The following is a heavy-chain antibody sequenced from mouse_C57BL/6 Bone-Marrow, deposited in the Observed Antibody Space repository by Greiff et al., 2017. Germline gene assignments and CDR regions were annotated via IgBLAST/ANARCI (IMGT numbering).Heavy chain of an antibody. Sequence: EVKLMESGGGLVKPGGSLKLSCAASGFTFSDYGMAWVRQAPRKGPEWVAFISNLAYSIYYADTVTGRFTISRENAKNTLYLEMSSLRSEDTAMYYCARLGGYYGWFAYWGQGTLVTVSA. CDR1: GFTFSDYG. CDR2: ISNLAYSI. V-gene: IGHV5-15*01. CDR3: ARLGGYYGWFAY. J-gene: IGHJ3*01. D-gene: IGHD2-3*01.